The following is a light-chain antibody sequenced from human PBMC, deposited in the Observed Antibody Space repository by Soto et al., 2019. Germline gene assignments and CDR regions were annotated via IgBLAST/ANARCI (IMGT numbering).Light chain of an antibody. CDR2: GAS. CDR3: QYFGSSPHT. J-gene: IGKJ4*01. Sequence: EIVLTQSPATLSLSPGEGATLSCRASQNINSAHLAWYQHQRGQAPRLLMYGASSRATGSPDRFSGSGSETDFTLSISRLEPEDFAVYYCQYFGSSPHTFGGGTKVEIK. CDR1: QNINSAH. V-gene: IGKV3-20*01.